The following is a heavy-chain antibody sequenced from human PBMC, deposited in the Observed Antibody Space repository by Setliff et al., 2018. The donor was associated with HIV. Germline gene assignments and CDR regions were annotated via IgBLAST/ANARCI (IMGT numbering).Heavy chain of an antibody. CDR1: GYTLTELS. CDR2: FDPEDGET. Sequence: ASVKVSCKVSGYTLTELSRHWVRQAPGKGLEWMGGFDPEDGETIYAQKFQGRVTMTTDTSTNTAYMELRSLRSDDTAVYYCARGYGAFDIWGQGTMVTVSS. CDR3: ARGYGAFDI. D-gene: IGHD4-17*01. V-gene: IGHV1-24*01. J-gene: IGHJ3*02.